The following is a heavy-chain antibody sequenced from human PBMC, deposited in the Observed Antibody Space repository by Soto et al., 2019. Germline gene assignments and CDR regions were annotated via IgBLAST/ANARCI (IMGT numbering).Heavy chain of an antibody. Sequence: EVQLVESGGGLVQPGGSLRLSCAASGFTFSSYEMNWVRQAPGKGLEWVSYISSGGSTIYYADSVRGRFTISRDNAKNSLYLQMNSLRAEDTAVYYCARGAVATTCDFWGQGTPVTVSS. CDR3: ARGAVATTCDF. CDR1: GFTFSSYE. J-gene: IGHJ4*02. V-gene: IGHV3-48*03. D-gene: IGHD5-12*01. CDR2: ISSGGSTI.